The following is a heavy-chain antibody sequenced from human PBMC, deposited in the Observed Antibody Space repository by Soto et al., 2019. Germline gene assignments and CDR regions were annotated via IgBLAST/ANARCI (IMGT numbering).Heavy chain of an antibody. V-gene: IGHV3-21*01. CDR3: ARDPAADGYYGMDV. D-gene: IGHD6-13*01. Sequence: EVQLVESGGGLVKPGGSLRLSCVDSEFSFSTYNMNWVRQAPGKGLEWVSFISSTSSHIHYADSVKGRFTISRDNAKNSLYLQMNSLRAEDTAVYYCARDPAADGYYGMDVWGQGTTVTVSS. CDR1: EFSFSTYN. CDR2: ISSTSSHI. J-gene: IGHJ6*02.